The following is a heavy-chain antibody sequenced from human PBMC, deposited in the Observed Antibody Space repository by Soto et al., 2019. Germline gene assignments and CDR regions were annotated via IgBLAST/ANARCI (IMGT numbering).Heavy chain of an antibody. CDR3: AGRCDGTNCLAHFDY. D-gene: IGHD2-2*01. CDR1: GGPFNNYL. J-gene: IGHJ4*02. V-gene: IGHV1-69*06. CDR2: IIPIFGTP. Sequence: SVKFSFKASGGPFNNYLINWVRDAPGQGLEWMAGIIPIFGTPNYAQKFQGRVTITADKSTSTAYMELNSLRSEDTAVYYCAGRCDGTNCLAHFDYLGQGTLVTVSS.